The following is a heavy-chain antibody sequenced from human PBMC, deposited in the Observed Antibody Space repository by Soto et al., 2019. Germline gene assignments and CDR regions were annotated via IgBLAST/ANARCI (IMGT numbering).Heavy chain of an antibody. CDR2: IYYSGST. CDR1: GGSIRSGDYY. Sequence: SLSLTCTFSGGSIRSGDYYWSWIRQPPGKGLEWIGYIYYSGSTYYNPSLKSRVTISVDTSKNQFSLKLSSVTAADTAVYYCAFSSGYYYFDYWGQGTLVTVSS. V-gene: IGHV4-30-4*01. J-gene: IGHJ4*02. D-gene: IGHD3-22*01. CDR3: AFSSGYYYFDY.